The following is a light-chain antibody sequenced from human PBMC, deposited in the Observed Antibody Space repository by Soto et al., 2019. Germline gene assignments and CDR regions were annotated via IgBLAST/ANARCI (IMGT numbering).Light chain of an antibody. CDR1: QSISSTY. CDR2: AAS. J-gene: IGKJ2*01. Sequence: SVLTQSPGTLSLSPGEGATLSCRTSQSISSTYLAWYQQRPGQAPTLLIYAASSRATGIPDRFSGSGSGTDFTLTISRLEPEDFAVYYCQQYFGLLYTFGQGTKLEIK. CDR3: QQYFGLLYT. V-gene: IGKV3-20*01.